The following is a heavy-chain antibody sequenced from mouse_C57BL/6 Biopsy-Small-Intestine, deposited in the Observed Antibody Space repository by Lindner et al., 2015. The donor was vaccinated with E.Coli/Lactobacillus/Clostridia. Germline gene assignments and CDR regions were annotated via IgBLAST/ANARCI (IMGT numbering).Heavy chain of an antibody. V-gene: IGHV1-42*01. Sequence: VQLQESGPELVKPGASVKISCKASGYSFTGYYMNWVQQSPEKSLEWIGEINPSTGGTIYNQKFKAKATLTVDKSSSTAYMQLKSLTSEDSAVYYCARIGTDYYFDYWGQGTTLTVSS. J-gene: IGHJ2*01. CDR1: GYSFTGYY. CDR3: ARIGTDYYFDY. CDR2: INPSTGGT. D-gene: IGHD4-1*01.